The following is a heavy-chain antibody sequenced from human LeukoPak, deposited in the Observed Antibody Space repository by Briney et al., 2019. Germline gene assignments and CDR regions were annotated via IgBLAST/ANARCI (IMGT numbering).Heavy chain of an antibody. CDR1: GYTLTELS. Sequence: ASVKVSCKVSGYTLTELSMHWVRQAPGKGLEWMGGFDPEDGETNYAQKFQGRVTMTEDTSTDTPYMELSSLRSEDTAVYYCATGITMVRGVIRIQGDYGMDVWGQGTTVTVSS. CDR3: ATGITMVRGVIRIQGDYGMDV. CDR2: FDPEDGET. J-gene: IGHJ6*02. V-gene: IGHV1-24*01. D-gene: IGHD3-10*01.